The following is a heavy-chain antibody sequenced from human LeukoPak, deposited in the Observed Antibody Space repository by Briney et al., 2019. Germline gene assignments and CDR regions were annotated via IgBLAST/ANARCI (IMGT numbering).Heavy chain of an antibody. CDR3: ARVLLGYCSSTSCYRTWTRSYYGMDV. Sequence: GGSLRLSRAASGFTFSSYGMHWVRQAPGKGLEWVAVIWYDGSNKYYADSVKGRFTISRDNSKNTLYLQMNSLRAEDTAVYYCARVLLGYCSSTSCYRTWTRSYYGMDVWGQGTTVTVSS. V-gene: IGHV3-33*01. CDR2: IWYDGSNK. D-gene: IGHD2-2*02. CDR1: GFTFSSYG. J-gene: IGHJ6*02.